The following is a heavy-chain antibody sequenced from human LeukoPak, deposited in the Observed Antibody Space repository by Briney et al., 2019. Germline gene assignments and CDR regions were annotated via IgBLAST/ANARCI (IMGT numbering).Heavy chain of an antibody. J-gene: IGHJ4*02. D-gene: IGHD2-2*01. V-gene: IGHV3-20*04. Sequence: GGSLRLSCTASGFTFDDYGMSWVRQAPGKGLEWVSGINWNGGSTGYADSVKGRFTISRDNAKNSLYLQMNSLRAEDTALYYCARDRIGYCSSTSCRPFDYWGQGTLVTVSS. CDR2: INWNGGST. CDR1: GFTFDDYG. CDR3: ARDRIGYCSSTSCRPFDY.